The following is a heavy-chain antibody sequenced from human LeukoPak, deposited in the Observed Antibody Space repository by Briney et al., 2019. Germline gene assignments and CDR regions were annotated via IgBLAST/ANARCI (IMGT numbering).Heavy chain of an antibody. CDR2: IKSKTDGGTT. J-gene: IGHJ5*02. CDR1: GFTFSNAW. D-gene: IGHD3-3*01. V-gene: IGHV3-15*01. Sequence: GGSLRLSCAASGFTFSNAWMSWVRQAPGKGLEWVGRIKSKTDGGTTDYAAPVKGRFTISRDDSKNTLYLQMNSLKTEDTAVYCCTTESNTGYDFGSDHISNWSDPGGQGTLVTVSS. CDR3: TTESNTGYDFGSDHISNWSDP.